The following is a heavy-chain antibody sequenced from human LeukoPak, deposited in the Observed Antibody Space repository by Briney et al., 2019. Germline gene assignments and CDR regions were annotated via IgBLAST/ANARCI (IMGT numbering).Heavy chain of an antibody. D-gene: IGHD1-1*01. CDR2: SRDKGNSYTT. CDR3: ARPRNWNEWSDYYYYYMDV. Sequence: GGSLRLSCAASGFTFSSYGIHWVRQAPGKGLEWVGRSRDKGNSYTTAYAASVRGRFTISRDDSKNSLYLQMNSLRAEDTAVYYCARPRNWNEWSDYYYYYMDVWGKGTTVTVSS. V-gene: IGHV3-72*01. CDR1: GFTFSSYG. J-gene: IGHJ6*03.